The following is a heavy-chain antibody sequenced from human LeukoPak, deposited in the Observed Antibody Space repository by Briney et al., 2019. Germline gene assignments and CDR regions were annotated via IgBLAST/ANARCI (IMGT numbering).Heavy chain of an antibody. CDR1: GFSVSSNF. D-gene: IGHD4-17*01. Sequence: PGGSLRLSCTASGFSVSSNFMSWVRQAPGKGLEWVSSISSSGAYIYYTDSVKGRFTISRDNAKNSLSLQMNTLRADDTAVYYCVRGTTQGFNYFDYWGQGTLVTVSS. J-gene: IGHJ4*02. V-gene: IGHV3-21*01. CDR3: VRGTTQGFNYFDY. CDR2: ISSSGAYI.